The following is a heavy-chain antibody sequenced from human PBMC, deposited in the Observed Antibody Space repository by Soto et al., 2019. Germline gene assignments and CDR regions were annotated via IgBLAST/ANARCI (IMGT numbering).Heavy chain of an antibody. J-gene: IGHJ5*02. D-gene: IGHD6-13*01. CDR3: ASGDSSSWYGPHWFDP. CDR1: GGSFSGYY. V-gene: IGHV4-34*01. CDR2: INHSGST. Sequence: SETLSLTCAVYGGSFSGYYWSWIRQPPGKGLEWIGEINHSGSTNYNPSLKSRVTISVDTSKNQFSLKLSSVTAADTAVYYCASGDSSSWYGPHWFDPWGQGTLVTVSS.